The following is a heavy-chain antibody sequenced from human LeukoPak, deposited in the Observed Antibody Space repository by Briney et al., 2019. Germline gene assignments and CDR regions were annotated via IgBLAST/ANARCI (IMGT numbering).Heavy chain of an antibody. D-gene: IGHD2-15*01. J-gene: IGHJ4*02. Sequence: GGSLRLSCAASGFTFSSYAMSWVPQAPGKGLEWVSAISGSGGSTYYADSVKGRFTISRDNSKNTLYLQMNSLRAEDTAVYYCAKDGYCSGGSCYPYWGQGTLVTVSS. V-gene: IGHV3-23*01. CDR3: AKDGYCSGGSCYPY. CDR1: GFTFSSYA. CDR2: ISGSGGST.